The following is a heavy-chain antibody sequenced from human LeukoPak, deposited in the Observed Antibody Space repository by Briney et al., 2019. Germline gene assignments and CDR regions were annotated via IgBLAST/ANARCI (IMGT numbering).Heavy chain of an antibody. CDR2: IYYSGNS. J-gene: IGHJ4*02. CDR1: GGSISAYY. CDR3: ARHVSSMGSSWYFPYFDY. Sequence: SETLSLTCTVSGGSISAYYWSWIRQPPGKGLEWIGYIYYSGNSNNNPSLKSRVTISVDTSKNQFSLKLSSVTAADTAVYYCARHVSSMGSSWYFPYFDYWGQGTLVTVSS. V-gene: IGHV4-59*01. D-gene: IGHD6-13*01.